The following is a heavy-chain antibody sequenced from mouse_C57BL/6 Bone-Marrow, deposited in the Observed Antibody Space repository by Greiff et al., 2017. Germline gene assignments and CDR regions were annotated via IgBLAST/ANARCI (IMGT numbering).Heavy chain of an antibody. CDR2: ISNGGGST. V-gene: IGHV5-12*01. CDR1: GFTFSDYY. CDR3: ARRGYDYPFAY. Sequence: EVMLVESGGGLVQPGGSLKLSCAASGFTFSDYYMYWVRQTPEKRLEWVAYISNGGGSTYYPDTVKGRFTFSGDNAKNTLYLQMSRLKSEDTAMYYCARRGYDYPFAYWGQGTLVTVSA. D-gene: IGHD2-4*01. J-gene: IGHJ3*01.